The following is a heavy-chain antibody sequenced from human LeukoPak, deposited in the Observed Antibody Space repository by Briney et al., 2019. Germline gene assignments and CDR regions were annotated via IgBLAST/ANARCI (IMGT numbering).Heavy chain of an antibody. CDR1: GGSFSGYY. J-gene: IGHJ2*01. V-gene: IGHV4-34*01. D-gene: IGHD3-10*01. Sequence: ESSETLSLTCAVYGGSFSGYYWSWIRQPPGKGLEWIGEINHSGSTNYNPSLKSRVSISVDTSKKQFSLRLNSVTAADTAVYHCARIWPDLWGRGTLVTVSS. CDR3: ARIWPDL. CDR2: INHSGST.